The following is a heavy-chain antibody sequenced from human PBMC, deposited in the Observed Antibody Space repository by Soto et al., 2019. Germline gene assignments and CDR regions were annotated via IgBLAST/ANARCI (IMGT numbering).Heavy chain of an antibody. J-gene: IGHJ6*02. Sequence: QVQLVQSGAEVKKPGSSVKVSCKASGGTFSSYAISRVRQAPGQGLEWMGGIIPIFGTANYAQKFQGRVTITADESTSTAYMELSSLRSEDTAVYYCAREGGSGSYRYYGMDVWGQGTTVTVSS. V-gene: IGHV1-69*12. CDR1: GGTFSSYA. CDR2: IIPIFGTA. CDR3: AREGGSGSYRYYGMDV. D-gene: IGHD3-10*01.